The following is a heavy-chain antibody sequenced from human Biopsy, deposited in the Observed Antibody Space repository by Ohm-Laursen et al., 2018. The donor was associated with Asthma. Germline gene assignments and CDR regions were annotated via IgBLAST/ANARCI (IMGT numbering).Heavy chain of an antibody. V-gene: IGHV1-24*01. D-gene: IGHD4-17*01. CDR2: HDHEEGGT. J-gene: IGHJ4*02. CDR1: GYSLTDLS. Sequence: ASVKVSCKISGYSLTDLSMHWVRQAPGQGLEWMGGHDHEEGGTVNARRFQGRVTMTEDASTDTAYMELSSLSPDDTAVYYCASDFPKDYVRYNFQFWGQGTLVTVSS. CDR3: ASDFPKDYVRYNFQF.